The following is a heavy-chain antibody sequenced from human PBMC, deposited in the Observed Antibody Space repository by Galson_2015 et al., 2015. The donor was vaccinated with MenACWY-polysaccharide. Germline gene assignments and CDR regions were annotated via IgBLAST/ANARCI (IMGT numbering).Heavy chain of an antibody. D-gene: IGHD5/OR15-5a*01. CDR3: ARGGTVSHLDV. CDR2: IIPIFGST. CDR1: GGTFHNYG. V-gene: IGHV1-69*13. J-gene: IGHJ6*04. Sequence: SVKVSCKASGGTFHNYGITWVRQAPGQGLEWMGVIIPIFGSTNYAQNYQARVTLTADVSTNVAYMELSSLKPDDTAVYYCARGGTVSHLDVWGKGTTIIVSS.